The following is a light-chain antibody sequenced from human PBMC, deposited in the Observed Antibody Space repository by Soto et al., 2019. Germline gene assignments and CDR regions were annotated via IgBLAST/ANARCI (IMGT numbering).Light chain of an antibody. V-gene: IGKV3-11*01. Sequence: EIVLTQSPATLSLSPGERATLSCRASQSVSSYLAWYQQKPGQAPRLLIYDASNRATGIPARFRGSGSVTAFTLPISSRAPEDFAVYNGQLRSNWQRTFGQGTKVDIK. CDR3: QLRSNWQRT. CDR1: QSVSSY. J-gene: IGKJ1*01. CDR2: DAS.